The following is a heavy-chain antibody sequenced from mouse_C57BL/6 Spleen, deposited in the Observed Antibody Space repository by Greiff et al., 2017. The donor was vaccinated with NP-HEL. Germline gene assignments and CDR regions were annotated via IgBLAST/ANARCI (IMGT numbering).Heavy chain of an antibody. Sequence: QVQLKQSGPGLVQPSQSLSITCTVSGFSLTSYGVHWVRQSPGKGLEWLGVIWSGGSTDYNAAFISRLSISKDNSKSQVFFKMNSLQADDTAIYYCARPRADDGYSSWFAYWGQGTLVTVSA. D-gene: IGHD2-3*01. J-gene: IGHJ3*01. CDR2: IWSGGST. CDR3: ARPRADDGYSSWFAY. CDR1: GFSLTSYG. V-gene: IGHV2-2*01.